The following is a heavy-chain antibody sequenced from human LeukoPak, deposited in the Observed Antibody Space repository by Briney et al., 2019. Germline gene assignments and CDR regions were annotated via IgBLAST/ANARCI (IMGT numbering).Heavy chain of an antibody. CDR2: IYYSGST. D-gene: IGHD2-2*01. CDR3: ATVVVPAAMVDY. CDR1: GGSISSGDYY. Sequence: PSQTLSLTCTVSGGSISSGDYYWSWIRQPPGKGLEWIGYIYYSGSTYYNPSPKSRVTISVDTSKNQFSLKLSSVTAADTAVYYCATVVVPAAMVDYWGQGTLVTVSS. V-gene: IGHV4-30-4*01. J-gene: IGHJ4*02.